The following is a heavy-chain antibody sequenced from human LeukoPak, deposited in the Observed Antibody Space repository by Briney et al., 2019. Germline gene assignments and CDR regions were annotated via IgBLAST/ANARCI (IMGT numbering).Heavy chain of an antibody. V-gene: IGHV4-34*01. CDR2: INHSGST. Sequence: PSETLSLTCAVYGGSFSGYYWSWIRQPPGKGLEWIGEINHSGSTNYNPSLKSRVTISVDTSKNQFSLKLSSVTAADTAVYYCARGPRRWFYPWGQGTLVTVSS. D-gene: IGHD1-14*01. CDR3: ARGPRRWFYP. CDR1: GGSFSGYY. J-gene: IGHJ5*02.